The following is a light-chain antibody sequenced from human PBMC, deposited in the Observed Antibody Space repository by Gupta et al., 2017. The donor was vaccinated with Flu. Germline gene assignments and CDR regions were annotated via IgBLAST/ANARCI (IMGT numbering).Light chain of an antibody. J-gene: IGLJ2*01. CDR3: GTWDTSLSVVI. Sequence: QSVLTQPPSVSAAPGQKVTISCSGSSSNIGENYVSWYQQLPGTAPKLLIYENHKRPSGIPDRFSGSKSGTSATLGITGLQTGDEADYYCGTWDTSLSVVIFGGGTKMTVL. CDR2: ENH. V-gene: IGLV1-51*01. CDR1: SSNIGENY.